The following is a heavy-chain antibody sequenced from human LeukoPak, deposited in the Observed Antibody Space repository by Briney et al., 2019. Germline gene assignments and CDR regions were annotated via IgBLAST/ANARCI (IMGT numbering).Heavy chain of an antibody. Sequence: GGSLRLSCAASGFTFSSYGMHWVRQAPGKGLEWVAVIWYDGSNKYYADSVKGRFTISRDNSKNTLYLQMNSLRAEDTAVYYCARDLVPAAIYERNWFDPWGQGTLVTVSS. CDR2: IWYDGSNK. D-gene: IGHD2-2*02. CDR3: ARDLVPAAIYERNWFDP. J-gene: IGHJ5*02. V-gene: IGHV3-33*01. CDR1: GFTFSSYG.